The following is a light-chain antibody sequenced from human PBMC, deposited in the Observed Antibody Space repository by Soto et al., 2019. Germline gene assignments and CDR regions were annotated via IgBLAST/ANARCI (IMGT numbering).Light chain of an antibody. J-gene: IGKJ1*01. CDR2: DAS. CDR1: QSFSTW. Sequence: DIQMTQSPSTLSASVGDRVTITCRASQSFSTWLAWFQQKPGKAPKLLIYDASSLESGVPSRFSGSRSGTEFTLTISSLQPDDFATYYCQQYNSYPWTFGQGTKVEIK. CDR3: QQYNSYPWT. V-gene: IGKV1-5*01.